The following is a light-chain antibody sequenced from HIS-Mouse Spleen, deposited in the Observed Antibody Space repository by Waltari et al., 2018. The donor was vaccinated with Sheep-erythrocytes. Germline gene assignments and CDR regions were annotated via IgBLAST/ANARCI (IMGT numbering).Light chain of an antibody. CDR2: GAS. Sequence: EIVLTQSPGTLSLSPGERATLSCRASQSVSSSYLAWYQQKPGKAPRLLIYGASSRATGIPDRFSGSESGTDFTLTISRLEPEDFAVYYCQQYGSSRQQTFTFGPGTKVDIK. V-gene: IGKV3-20*01. CDR1: QSVSSSY. J-gene: IGKJ3*01. CDR3: QQYGSSRQQTFT.